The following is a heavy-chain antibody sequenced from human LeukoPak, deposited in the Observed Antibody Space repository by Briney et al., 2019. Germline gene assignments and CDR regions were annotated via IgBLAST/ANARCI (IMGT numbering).Heavy chain of an antibody. J-gene: IGHJ3*02. CDR2: ISDYTGNT. CDR3: ARAGYYDSSDYPDI. V-gene: IGHV1-18*01. D-gene: IGHD3-22*01. CDR1: GYTFTSYG. Sequence: ASVKVSCKGSGYTFTSYGFTWVRQPPGQGLEWMGGISDYTGNTNYAQKLQGRVTMTTDKSKSTAYMELRSLRSDDTAVYYCARAGYYDSSDYPDIWGQGTMVTVSS.